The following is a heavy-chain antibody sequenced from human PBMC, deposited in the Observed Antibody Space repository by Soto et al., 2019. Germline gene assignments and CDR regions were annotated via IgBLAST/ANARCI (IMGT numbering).Heavy chain of an antibody. CDR3: ARPHSAAFAWAAES. CDR2: VFGVERA. Sequence: EVRLVESGGGLIQPGGSLRLSCVVSGFSVSSNYMNWVCQAPGKGLEWVTVVFGVERANYVDSVKGRFTVSRDISKRTVFLQMNSLRPEDAAVDYCARPHSAAFAWAAESWGQGTLVIVSS. CDR1: GFSVSSNY. D-gene: IGHD1-26*01. J-gene: IGHJ5*02. V-gene: IGHV3-53*01.